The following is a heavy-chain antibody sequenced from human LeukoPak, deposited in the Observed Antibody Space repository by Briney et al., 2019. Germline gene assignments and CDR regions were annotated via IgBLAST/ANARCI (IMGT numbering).Heavy chain of an antibody. D-gene: IGHD3-3*01. CDR3: ARVARYDFWSGYYTPPSDAFDI. J-gene: IGHJ3*02. V-gene: IGHV1-2*02. CDR1: GYTFTGYY. Sequence: GASVKVSCKASGYTFTGYYMHWVRQAPGQGLEWMGWINPNSGGTNYAQKFQGRVTMTRDTSISTAYMELSRLRSDDTAVYYCARVARYDFWSGYYTPPSDAFDIWGQGTMVTVSS. CDR2: INPNSGGT.